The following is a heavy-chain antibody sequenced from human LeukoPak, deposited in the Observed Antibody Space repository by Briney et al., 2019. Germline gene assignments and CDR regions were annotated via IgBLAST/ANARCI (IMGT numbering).Heavy chain of an antibody. V-gene: IGHV4-59*01. J-gene: IGHJ6*03. CDR1: DDSITMYY. CDR2: VDHTGTT. Sequence: SETLSLTCTVSDDSITMYYWTWIRQPPGKGLEWIGYVDHTGTTKFNPSLTGRVSISRDTSKNFFSLRLRSVTAADTAVYFCARGRVSSSTWYSTYYYFFYMDFWGKGTTVTVSS. D-gene: IGHD4-11*01. CDR3: ARGRVSSSTWYSTYYYFFYMDF.